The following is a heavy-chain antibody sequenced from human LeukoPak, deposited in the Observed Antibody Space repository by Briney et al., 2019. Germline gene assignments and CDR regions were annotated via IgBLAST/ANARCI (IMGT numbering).Heavy chain of an antibody. D-gene: IGHD3-10*01. J-gene: IGHJ4*02. V-gene: IGHV1-69*01. CDR3: ARESGGSGSYSDDY. CDR2: IIPIFGTA. Sequence: SVTVSFKASGGTFSSYAISWVRQAPGQGREWMGGIIPIFGTANYAQKFQGRVTITAEESRTTAYMELTSLRSEDTAEYSCARESGGSGSYSDDYWGQGTLVTVSS. CDR1: GGTFSSYA.